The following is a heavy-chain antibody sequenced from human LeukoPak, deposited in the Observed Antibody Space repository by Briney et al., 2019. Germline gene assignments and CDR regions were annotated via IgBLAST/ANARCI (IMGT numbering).Heavy chain of an antibody. Sequence: SVKVSYKASGGTFSSYTISWVRQAPGQGLEWMGRIIPILGIANYAQKFQGRVTITADKSTSTAYMELSSLRSEDTAVYYCARVMACSSTSCYILRYGMDVWGQGTTVTVSS. J-gene: IGHJ6*02. CDR1: GGTFSSYT. CDR2: IIPILGIA. D-gene: IGHD2-2*02. CDR3: ARVMACSSTSCYILRYGMDV. V-gene: IGHV1-69*02.